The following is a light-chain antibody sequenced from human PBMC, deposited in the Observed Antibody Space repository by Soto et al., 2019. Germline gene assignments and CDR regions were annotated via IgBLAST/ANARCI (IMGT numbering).Light chain of an antibody. V-gene: IGLV2-23*01. CDR3: CSGAGSSTVV. CDR1: SSDVGSYNL. Sequence: QSVLTQPASVSGSPGQSITISCTGTSSDVGSYNLVSWYQQHPGKATKLMIYEGSKRTSGVSIRFSGSKSGNTASLTISGVQAEGEADYYCCSGAGSSTVVFGGGTKLTVL. CDR2: EGS. J-gene: IGLJ2*01.